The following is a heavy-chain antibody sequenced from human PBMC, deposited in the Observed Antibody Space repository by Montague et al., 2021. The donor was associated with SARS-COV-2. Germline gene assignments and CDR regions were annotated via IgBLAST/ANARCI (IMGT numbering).Heavy chain of an antibody. CDR2: IYWDNDK. J-gene: IGHJ3*01. V-gene: IGHV2-5*02. Sequence: PALVKPTKTLTLTCTFSGFSLTTKGVGVGWIRQPPGGALEWLSLIYWDNDKRYSPSLKSRLSIIRDTSNNQVVLTMTNMAPVDTGTYYCAHQPAPPWAFDFWGPGTIVTVSS. CDR1: GFSLTTKGVG. CDR3: AHQPAPPWAFDF.